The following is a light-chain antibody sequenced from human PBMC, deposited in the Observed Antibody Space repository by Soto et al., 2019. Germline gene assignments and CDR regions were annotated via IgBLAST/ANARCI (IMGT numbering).Light chain of an antibody. V-gene: IGLV1-44*01. Sequence: QSVLTQSPSASATPGQRVTISCSGSRSNIGTYPVHWYQQLPGTAPTLLIFRNHQRPSGVPDRFSGSKFGTSASLAISGPQSEDEADYYCAAWDDSLRAVVFGGGTKLTVL. J-gene: IGLJ2*01. CDR3: AAWDDSLRAVV. CDR1: RSNIGTYP. CDR2: RNH.